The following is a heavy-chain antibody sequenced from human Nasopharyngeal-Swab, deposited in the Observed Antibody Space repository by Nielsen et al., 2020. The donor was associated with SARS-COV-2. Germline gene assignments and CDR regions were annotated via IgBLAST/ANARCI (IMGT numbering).Heavy chain of an antibody. CDR2: ISAYNGNT. D-gene: IGHD4-17*01. V-gene: IGHV1-18*04. CDR1: GYTFTGYY. J-gene: IGHJ4*02. Sequence: ASVKVSCKASGYTFTGYYMHWVRQAPGQGLEWMGWISAYNGNTNYAQKLQGRVTMTTDTSTSTAYMELRSLRSDDTAVYYCARDGKSGDYGDFFDYWGQGTLVTVSS. CDR3: ARDGKSGDYGDFFDY.